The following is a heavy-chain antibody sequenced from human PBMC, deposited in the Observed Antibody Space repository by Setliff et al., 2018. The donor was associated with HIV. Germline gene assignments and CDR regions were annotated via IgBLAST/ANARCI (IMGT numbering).Heavy chain of an antibody. J-gene: IGHJ4*02. CDR2: IYYTGST. CDR1: GASISSGAYF. CDR3: ARGGRKDLTDN. V-gene: IGHV4-31*03. D-gene: IGHD3-16*01. Sequence: KASETLSLTCTVSGASISSGAYFWIWIRQHPGKGLEWMGYIYYTGSTYYNLSLKSRMIISLDTSKSQLFLTLNSVTAADTAIYYCARGGRKDLTDNWGQGTLVTVSS.